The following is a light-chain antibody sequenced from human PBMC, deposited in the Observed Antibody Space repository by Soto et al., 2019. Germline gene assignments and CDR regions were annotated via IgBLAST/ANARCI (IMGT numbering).Light chain of an antibody. V-gene: IGLV1-51*01. CDR3: QSYDTTLSGLV. Sequence: QSVLTQPPSVSAAPGQKVTISCSGSSSNIGNNYVSWYQRLPGTAPKLLIYGNNKRPSGIPDRFSGSKSGTSATLGITGLQTGDEADYYCQSYDTTLSGLVFGGGTQLTVL. CDR2: GNN. CDR1: SSNIGNNY. J-gene: IGLJ3*02.